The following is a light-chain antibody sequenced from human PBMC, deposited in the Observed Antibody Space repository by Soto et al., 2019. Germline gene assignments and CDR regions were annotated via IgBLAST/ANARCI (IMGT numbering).Light chain of an antibody. CDR2: RNN. J-gene: IGLJ2*01. Sequence: QSVLTQPTSASGTPGQRVTISCSGSSSNIGSNYVYWYQQLPGTAPKLLIYRNNQRPSGVPARFSGSKSGTSASLAISGLRSEDEADYYCAAWDDSLSSVFGGGTKLTVL. V-gene: IGLV1-47*01. CDR1: SSNIGSNY. CDR3: AAWDDSLSSV.